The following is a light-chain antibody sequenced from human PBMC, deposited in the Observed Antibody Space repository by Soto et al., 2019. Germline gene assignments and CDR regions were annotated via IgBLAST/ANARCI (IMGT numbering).Light chain of an antibody. CDR2: GAS. CDR3: LQYNEWPLT. J-gene: IGKJ4*01. V-gene: IGKV3-15*01. Sequence: EIVMTQSPATLSVSPGERATLSYRASQSVSIKVAWYQQKPGQAPSLLIYGASTRATDIPARFAGSGSGTEFTLTISSLQSEDFAVYYCLQYNEWPLTFGGGTKVEIK. CDR1: QSVSIK.